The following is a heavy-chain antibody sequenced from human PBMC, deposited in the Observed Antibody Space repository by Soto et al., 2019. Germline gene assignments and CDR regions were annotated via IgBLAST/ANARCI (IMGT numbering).Heavy chain of an antibody. Sequence: PSETLSLTCTLSGGPTKFYYWSWIRQSPGKGLEWIGYVYHNGNAYPKPSLKSRVTISLDGAKNQFSLKMTSVTAADTGLYYCAARPYYYYGLDVWGQGTTVTVSS. CDR3: AARPYYYYGLDV. J-gene: IGHJ6*02. D-gene: IGHD3-10*01. CDR2: VYHNGNA. CDR1: GGPTKFYY. V-gene: IGHV4-59*03.